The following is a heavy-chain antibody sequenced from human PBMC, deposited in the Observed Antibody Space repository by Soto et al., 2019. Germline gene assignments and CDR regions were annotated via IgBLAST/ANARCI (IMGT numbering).Heavy chain of an antibody. CDR3: ARDRYSSSWAQVGMDV. J-gene: IGHJ6*02. CDR2: ISYDGSNK. Sequence: GGSLRLSCAASGFTFSSYAMHWVRQAPGKGLEWVAVISYDGSNKYYADSVKGRFTISRDNSKNTLYLQMNSLRAEDTAVYYCARDRYSSSWAQVGMDVWGQGTTVTVSS. CDR1: GFTFSSYA. D-gene: IGHD6-13*01. V-gene: IGHV3-30-3*01.